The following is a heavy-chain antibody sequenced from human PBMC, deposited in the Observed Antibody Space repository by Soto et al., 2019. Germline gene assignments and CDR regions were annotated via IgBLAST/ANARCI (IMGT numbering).Heavy chain of an antibody. D-gene: IGHD6-19*01. Sequence: QLQLQESGSGLVKPSQTLSLTCAVSGGSISSGGYSWSWIRQPPGKGLEWIGYSYHSGRTYYNPSLKSRVTISVDRSNNQFSLKLSSVTAADTAVYYCASAGGLGAVAADYWGQGTLVTVSS. CDR3: ASAGGLGAVAADY. J-gene: IGHJ4*02. CDR1: GGSISSGGYS. CDR2: SYHSGRT. V-gene: IGHV4-30-2*01.